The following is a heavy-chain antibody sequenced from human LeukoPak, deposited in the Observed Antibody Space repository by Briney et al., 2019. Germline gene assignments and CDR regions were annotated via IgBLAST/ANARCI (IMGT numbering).Heavy chain of an antibody. CDR1: GYTFTDYY. Sequence: GASVKVSCKASGYTFTDYYMHWVWQAPGQGLEWMGWINPNSGGTNYAQKFQGRVTMTRDTSISTAYMELSRLRSDDTAVYYCARDYYDSSGFGAFDIWGQGTMVTVSS. CDR3: ARDYYDSSGFGAFDI. J-gene: IGHJ3*02. V-gene: IGHV1-2*02. CDR2: INPNSGGT. D-gene: IGHD3-22*01.